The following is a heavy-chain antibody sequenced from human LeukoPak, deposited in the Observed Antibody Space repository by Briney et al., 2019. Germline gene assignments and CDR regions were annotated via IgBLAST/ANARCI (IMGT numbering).Heavy chain of an antibody. Sequence: GGSLRLSCVASGFTFSNAWMSWVRQAPGKGLEWVANIKQDGSEKYYVDSVKGRFTISRDNAKNSLYLQMNSLRAEDTAVYYCARDYYGPEIWGQGTMVTVSS. CDR3: ARDYYGPEI. D-gene: IGHD3-10*01. V-gene: IGHV3-7*05. CDR1: GFTFSNAW. CDR2: IKQDGSEK. J-gene: IGHJ3*02.